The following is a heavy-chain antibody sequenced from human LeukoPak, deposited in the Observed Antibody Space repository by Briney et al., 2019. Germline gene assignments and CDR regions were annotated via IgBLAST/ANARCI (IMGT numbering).Heavy chain of an antibody. J-gene: IGHJ6*02. V-gene: IGHV3-23*01. D-gene: IGHD2-2*01. Sequence: GGSLRLSCVVSGFIFSSYAMSWVRQAPGKGLEWVSGISGSGSNTFYADSVKGRFTISRDNSKNTLYLQMHSLRADDTGAYYCAKEWASPVVVPAAIPGPIHGMDVWGQGTTVTVSS. CDR3: AKEWASPVVVPAAIPGPIHGMDV. CDR1: GFIFSSYA. CDR2: ISGSGSNT.